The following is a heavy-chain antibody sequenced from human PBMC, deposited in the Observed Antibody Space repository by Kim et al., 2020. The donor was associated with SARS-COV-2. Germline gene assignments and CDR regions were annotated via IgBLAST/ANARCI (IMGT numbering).Heavy chain of an antibody. V-gene: IGHV3-48*02. CDR3: ARPGYGSGSYGY. D-gene: IGHD3-10*01. J-gene: IGHJ4*02. Sequence: GGSLRLSCAASGFTFSGYSMNWVRQAPGKGLEWVSYISSSGSTIYYADSVKGRFTISRDIAKNSLYLQMNSLRDEDTAIYYCARPGYGSGSYGYWGQGTLVTVSS. CDR2: ISSSGSTI. CDR1: GFTFSGYS.